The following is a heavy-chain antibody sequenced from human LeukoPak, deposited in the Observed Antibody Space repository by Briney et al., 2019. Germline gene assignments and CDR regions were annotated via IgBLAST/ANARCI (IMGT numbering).Heavy chain of an antibody. CDR1: GFTFSSFT. CDR2: ISNSGDYI. J-gene: IGHJ3*02. Sequence: PGGSLRLSCTVSGFTFSSFTMNWVRQGPGEGLEWVASISNSGDYISYADSLKGRFTISRDNAKNSLFLQMSSLRAEDTAVYYCAREMYAGWYFAFDIWGQGTMVTVSS. CDR3: AREMYAGWYFAFDI. D-gene: IGHD6-19*01. V-gene: IGHV3-21*01.